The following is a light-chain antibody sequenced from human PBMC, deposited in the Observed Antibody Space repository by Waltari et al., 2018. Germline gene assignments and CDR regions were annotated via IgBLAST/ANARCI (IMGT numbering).Light chain of an antibody. CDR3: CSYAGSTTFVV. J-gene: IGLJ2*01. CDR1: SSDVGTYNL. Sequence: QSALTQPASVSGSPGQSITISCTGSSSDVGTYNLVSWYQQYPGKAPKLMIYEVTQRPSGVSNRLSGSKSGNTASLTISGLQAEDEADYYCCSYAGSTTFVVFGGGTNLAVL. CDR2: EVT. V-gene: IGLV2-23*02.